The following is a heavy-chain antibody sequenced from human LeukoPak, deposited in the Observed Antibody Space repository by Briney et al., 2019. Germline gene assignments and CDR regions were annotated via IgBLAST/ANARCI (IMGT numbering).Heavy chain of an antibody. V-gene: IGHV3-9*01. CDR2: ISWNSGSI. J-gene: IGHJ6*02. CDR3: AKEASYGMDV. CDR1: GLTFDDYA. Sequence: GGSLRLSCAAAGLTFDDYAMHLVRQAPGKGLEWVSGISWNSGSIGYADSVKGRFTISRDNAKNSLYLQMNSLRAEDTALYYCAKEASYGMDVWGQGTTVTVSS.